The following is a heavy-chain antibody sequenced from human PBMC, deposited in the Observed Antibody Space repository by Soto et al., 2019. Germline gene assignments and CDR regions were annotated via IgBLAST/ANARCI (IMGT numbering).Heavy chain of an antibody. D-gene: IGHD2-15*01. J-gene: IGHJ5*02. CDR1: GGSFSSGRYY. Sequence: PSETLSLTCTVSGGSFSSGRYYWGWIRQPPGKGLEWIGSIYYSGSTYSNPSLKSRVTIFVDTSKNQFSLRLSSVTAADTAVYYCARHSDCSGGSCYSEYFAVGNWFDPWGQGTLVTVSS. CDR2: IYYSGST. V-gene: IGHV4-39*01. CDR3: ARHSDCSGGSCYSEYFAVGNWFDP.